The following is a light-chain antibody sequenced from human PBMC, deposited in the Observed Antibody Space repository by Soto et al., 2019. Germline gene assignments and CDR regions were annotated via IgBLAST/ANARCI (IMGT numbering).Light chain of an antibody. CDR2: DVT. CDR3: CSYAGSHTCV. J-gene: IGLJ1*01. CDR1: SSDVGGYNY. Sequence: QSALTQPRSVSGSPGQSVTVSCTGTSSDVGGYNYVSWYQQHPGKAPKLMIYDVTKRPSGVPDRFSGSKSGNTASLTISGLEAEDEADYYCCSYAGSHTCVFGTGTKLTVL. V-gene: IGLV2-11*01.